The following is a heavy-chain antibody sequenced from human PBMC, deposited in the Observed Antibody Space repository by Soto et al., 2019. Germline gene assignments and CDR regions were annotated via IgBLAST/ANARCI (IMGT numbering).Heavy chain of an antibody. V-gene: IGHV3-48*03. CDR2: ISSSGSTI. CDR1: GFTFSSYE. D-gene: IGHD5-12*01. J-gene: IGHJ4*02. CDR3: ARQMATTPPFDY. Sequence: EVQLVESGGGLVQPGGSLRLSCAASGFTFSSYEMNWVRQAPGKGLEWVSYISSSGSTIYYADSVKGRFTISRDNAKNSLYLQMNSLRAEDTAVYYCARQMATTPPFDYWGQGTLVTVSS.